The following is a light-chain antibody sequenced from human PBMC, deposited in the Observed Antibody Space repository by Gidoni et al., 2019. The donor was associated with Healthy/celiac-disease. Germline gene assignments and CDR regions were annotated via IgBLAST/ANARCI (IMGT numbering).Light chain of an antibody. CDR1: QSISSY. CDR2: YAS. V-gene: IGKV1-39*01. CDR3: QQSYSTPRT. Sequence: DIKMTQSPSALSASVGDRVTITCPASQSISSYLNLYQQKPGKATKLLIYYASSVQSGVQSRCSGSVSGTDFTLTISSLQPEDFATYYCQQSYSTPRTFGQGTKVEIK. J-gene: IGKJ1*01.